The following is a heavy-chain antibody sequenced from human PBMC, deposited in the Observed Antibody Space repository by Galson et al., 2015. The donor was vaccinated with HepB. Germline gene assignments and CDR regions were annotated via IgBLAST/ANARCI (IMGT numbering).Heavy chain of an antibody. V-gene: IGHV3-23*01. J-gene: IGHJ5*02. D-gene: IGHD2-2*01. CDR2: ISGSGTST. CDR3: AKKPVPAAPGSWFDP. Sequence: SLRLSCAASGFTFSSYAMSWVRQAPGKGLEWVSVISGSGTSTYYADSVKGRFTISRDNSKNTLYLQMNSLRAEDTAVYYCAKKPVPAAPGSWFDPWGQGTLVIVSS. CDR1: GFTFSSYA.